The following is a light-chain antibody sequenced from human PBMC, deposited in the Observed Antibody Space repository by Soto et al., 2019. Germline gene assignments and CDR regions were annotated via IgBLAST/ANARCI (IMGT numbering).Light chain of an antibody. J-gene: IGKJ1*01. V-gene: IGKV3-15*01. CDR2: GAF. CDR1: QSVSSN. CDR3: QQYNDWPLT. Sequence: EILMTQSPVTLSVSPGERATLSCRASQSVSSNLDWYQQKPGQAPSLLIYGAFTRPTGIPARFSGTGSGTEFTLTISSLQSEDFALYYCQQYNDWPLTFGQGTKVDIK.